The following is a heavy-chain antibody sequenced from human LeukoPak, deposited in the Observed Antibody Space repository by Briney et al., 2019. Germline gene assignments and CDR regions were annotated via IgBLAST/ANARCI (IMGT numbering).Heavy chain of an antibody. CDR3: AKAMDYYDSSGYYIY. V-gene: IGHV3-23*01. CDR1: GFTFSSYA. Sequence: GGSLRLSCAASGFTFSSYAMSWVRQAPGKGLEWVSGISGSGGRTYYADSVKGRFTISRDNSKNTLNLQMNSLRGEDTAVYYCAKAMDYYDSSGYYIYWGQGTLVTVSS. J-gene: IGHJ4*02. D-gene: IGHD3-22*01. CDR2: ISGSGGRT.